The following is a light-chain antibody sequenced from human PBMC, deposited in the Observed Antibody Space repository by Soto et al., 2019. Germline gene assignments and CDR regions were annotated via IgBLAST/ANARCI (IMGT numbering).Light chain of an antibody. Sequence: QSALTQPASVSGSPGQSITISCTGASSDVGAYNYVSWYQQHPGKAPKLLIYDVSNRPSGVSNRFSGSKSGNTASLTISGLQAEDEADYYCSSYSSSTPYVFAPGTKVTVL. J-gene: IGLJ1*01. CDR2: DVS. CDR3: SSYSSSTPYV. V-gene: IGLV2-14*01. CDR1: SSDVGAYNY.